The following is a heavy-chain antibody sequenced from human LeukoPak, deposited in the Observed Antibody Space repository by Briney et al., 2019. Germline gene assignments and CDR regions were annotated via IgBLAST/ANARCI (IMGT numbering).Heavy chain of an antibody. Sequence: TLSLTCTVSGGSISSGVYYWSRIRQPPGKALEWLALIYWDDDKRYSPSLKSRLTITKDTSKNQVVLTMTNMDPVDTATYYCARDSNYYDSSGYTFDYWGQGTLVTVSS. CDR1: GGSISSGVYY. D-gene: IGHD3-22*01. J-gene: IGHJ4*02. V-gene: IGHV2-5*08. CDR2: IYWDDDK. CDR3: ARDSNYYDSSGYTFDY.